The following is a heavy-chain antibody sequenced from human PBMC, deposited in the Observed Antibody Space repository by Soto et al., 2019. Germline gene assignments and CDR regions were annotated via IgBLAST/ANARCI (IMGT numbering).Heavy chain of an antibody. CDR2: VSYDGSNQ. CDR1: GFTFSSYG. V-gene: IGHV3-30*18. CDR3: AKTSALIVVVTVGLFDF. D-gene: IGHD2-21*02. J-gene: IGHJ4*02. Sequence: GGSLRLSCAASGFTFSSYGMHWVRQAPGKGLEWVAAVSYDGSNQHYADSVKGRFTISRDNSRNTMYLQMGSLSAEDTAVYYCAKTSALIVVVTVGLFDFWGQGTLVTVSS.